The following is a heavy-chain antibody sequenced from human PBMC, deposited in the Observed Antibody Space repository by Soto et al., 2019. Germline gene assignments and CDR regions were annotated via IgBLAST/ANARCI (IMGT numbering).Heavy chain of an antibody. V-gene: IGHV1-69*13. J-gene: IGHJ3*02. D-gene: IGHD1-7*01. CDR2: IIPIFGTA. CDR3: ARANWNYRAFDI. CDR1: GYTFTSYG. Sequence: GASVKVSCKASGYTFTSYGISWVRQAPGQGLEWMGWIIPIFGTANYAQKFQGRVTITADESTSTAYMELSSLRSEDTAVYYCARANWNYRAFDIWGQGTMVTVSS.